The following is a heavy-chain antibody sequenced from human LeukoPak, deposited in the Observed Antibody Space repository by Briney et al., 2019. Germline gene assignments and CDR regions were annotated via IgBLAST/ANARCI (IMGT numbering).Heavy chain of an antibody. Sequence: GASVKVSCKASGGTFSSYAISWVRQAPGQGLEWMGGIIPIFGTANYAQKFQGRVTITTDESTSTAYMEVSSLRSEDTAVYYCASEAYYYDSSGTGAFDIWGQGTMVTVSS. V-gene: IGHV1-69*05. D-gene: IGHD3-22*01. CDR2: IIPIFGTA. J-gene: IGHJ3*02. CDR1: GGTFSSYA. CDR3: ASEAYYYDSSGTGAFDI.